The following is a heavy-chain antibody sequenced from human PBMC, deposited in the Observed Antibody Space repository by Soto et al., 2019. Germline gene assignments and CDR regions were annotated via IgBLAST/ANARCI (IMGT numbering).Heavy chain of an antibody. D-gene: IGHD4-17*01. CDR2: IYYSGST. J-gene: IGHJ4*02. CDR3: ARNRPEDYGDSYFDY. Sequence: QVQLQESGPGLVKPPQTLSLTCSVSGGSISSGGYYWSWIRQHPGKGLEWIGYIYYSGSTYYNPSLKSRVTISVDTSKNQFSLKLSSVTAADTAVYYCARNRPEDYGDSYFDYWGQGTLVTVSS. V-gene: IGHV4-31*03. CDR1: GGSISSGGYY.